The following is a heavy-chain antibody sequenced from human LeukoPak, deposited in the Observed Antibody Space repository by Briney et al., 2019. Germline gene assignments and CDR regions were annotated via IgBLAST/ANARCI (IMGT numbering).Heavy chain of an antibody. CDR1: GFTFDDYA. Sequence: GGSLRLSCAASGFTFDDYAMHWVRQAPGKGLEWVSGISWNSGNIGYADSVKGRFTISRDNAKNSLYLQMNSLRAEDTALYYCAIIVDTAMVPPFDYWGQGTLVTASS. D-gene: IGHD5-18*01. V-gene: IGHV3-9*01. CDR2: ISWNSGNI. CDR3: AIIVDTAMVPPFDY. J-gene: IGHJ4*02.